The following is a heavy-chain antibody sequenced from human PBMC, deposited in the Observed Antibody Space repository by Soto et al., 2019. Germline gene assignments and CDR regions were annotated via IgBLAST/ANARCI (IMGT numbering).Heavy chain of an antibody. CDR1: GGSISSYY. CDR2: IYYSGST. V-gene: IGHV4-59*08. Sequence: SETLSLTCTVSGGSISSYYWSWIRQPPGKGLEWIGYIYYSGSTNYNPSLKSRVTISVDTSKNQFSLKLSSVTAADTAVDYCARRGSSSSYYYYGMDVWGQGTTVTVSS. J-gene: IGHJ6*02. CDR3: ARRGSSSSYYYYGMDV. D-gene: IGHD6-6*01.